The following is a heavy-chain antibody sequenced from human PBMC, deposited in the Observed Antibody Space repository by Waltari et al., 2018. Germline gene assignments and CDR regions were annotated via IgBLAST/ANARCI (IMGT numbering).Heavy chain of an antibody. CDR2: IYYSGST. Sequence: QVQLQESGPGLVKPSQPLSLTCTVSGGSISSGGYFWSWIRQHPGKGLEWIGYIYYSGSTYYNPSLKSLVTISVDTSKNQFSLKLSSVTAADTAVYYCARGIAAAGNFDWYFDLWGRGTLVTVSS. J-gene: IGHJ2*01. CDR3: ARGIAAAGNFDWYFDL. D-gene: IGHD6-13*01. V-gene: IGHV4-31*01. CDR1: GGSISSGGYF.